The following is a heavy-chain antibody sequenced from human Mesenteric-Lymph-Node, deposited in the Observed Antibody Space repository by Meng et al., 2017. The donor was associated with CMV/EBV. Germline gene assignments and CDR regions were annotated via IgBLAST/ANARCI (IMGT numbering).Heavy chain of an antibody. J-gene: IGHJ4*02. CDR1: GLTFSRYG. CDR3: AKDQGRYDRNFDY. D-gene: IGHD3-16*01. Sequence: GGSLRLSCAASGLTFSRYGMHWVRQAPGKGLEWVTFIQYDGSNEYYAGSVKGRFTISRDNSKNTLYLRMNSLRGEDTAVYYCAKDQGRYDRNFDYWGQGTLVTVSS. V-gene: IGHV3-30*02. CDR2: IQYDGSNE.